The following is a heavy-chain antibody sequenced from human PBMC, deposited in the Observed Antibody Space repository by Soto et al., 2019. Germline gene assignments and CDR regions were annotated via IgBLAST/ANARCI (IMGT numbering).Heavy chain of an antibody. J-gene: IGHJ4*02. CDR2: ISWNSGSI. V-gene: IGHV3-9*01. CDR1: GFTFDDYA. Sequence: EVQLVESGGGVVQPGRSLRLSCAASGFTFDDYAMHWVRQAPGKDLEWVSGISWNSGSIGYADTVKGRLTISRDNAKNSLYLQMNSLRAEDTALYYCAKDRGGVAVGPFDYWGQGTMVTVSS. CDR3: AKDRGGVAVGPFDY. D-gene: IGHD6-19*01.